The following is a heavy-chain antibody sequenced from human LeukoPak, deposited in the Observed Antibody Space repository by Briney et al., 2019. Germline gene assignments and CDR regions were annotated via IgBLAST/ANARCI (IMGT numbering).Heavy chain of an antibody. J-gene: IGHJ6*02. CDR1: GFTFSSYW. D-gene: IGHD3-10*01. CDR3: ARDGSSDYYGSGSPNGGMDV. CDR2: IKQDGSEK. V-gene: IGHV3-7*01. Sequence: GGSLRLSCAASGFTFSSYWMSWVRQAPGKGLEWVANIKQDGSEKYYVDSVKGRFTISRDNAKNSLYLQMNSLRAEDTAVYDCARDGSSDYYGSGSPNGGMDVWGQGTTVTVSS.